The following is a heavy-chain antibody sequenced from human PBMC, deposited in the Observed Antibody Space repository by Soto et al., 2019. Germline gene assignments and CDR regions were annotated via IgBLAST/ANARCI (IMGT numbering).Heavy chain of an antibody. CDR2: IYYRGST. CDR3: ARDLMTTGVFDI. V-gene: IGHV4-30-4*01. J-gene: IGHJ3*02. D-gene: IGHD4-17*01. CDR1: GGSISSGDYY. Sequence: QVQLQESGPGLVKPSQTLSPTCTVSGGSISSGDYYWSWIRQPPGKGLEWIGYIYYRGSTYYNPSLKSRVTLSVDTCKNQFSLRLSSVTAADTAVYCCARDLMTTGVFDIWGQGTMVTVS.